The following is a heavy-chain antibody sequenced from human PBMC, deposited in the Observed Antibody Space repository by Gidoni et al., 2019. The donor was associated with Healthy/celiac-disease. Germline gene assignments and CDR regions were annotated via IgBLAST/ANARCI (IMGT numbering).Heavy chain of an antibody. CDR1: GGSFSGYY. Sequence: VQLQQWGAGLLKPAETLSLTCAVYGGSFSGYYWSWIRQPPGKGLVWIGEINHSGSTNYHPSLKSRVTISVDTSKNQFSLKLSSVTAADTAVYYCARRYRTPLFQHWGQGTLVTVSS. CDR3: ARRYRTPLFQH. V-gene: IGHV4-34*01. CDR2: INHSGST. J-gene: IGHJ1*01. D-gene: IGHD4-4*01.